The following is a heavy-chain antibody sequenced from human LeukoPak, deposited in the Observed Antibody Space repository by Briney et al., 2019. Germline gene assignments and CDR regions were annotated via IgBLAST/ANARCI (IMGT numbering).Heavy chain of an antibody. J-gene: IGHJ4*02. V-gene: IGHV1-2*06. CDR1: GYTFTGYY. D-gene: IGHD1-26*01. CDR2: INPNSGGT. CDR3: ARIVGADATTSTSNN. Sequence: ASVKVSCKASGYTFTGYYMHWVRQAPGQGLEWMGRINPNSGGTNYAQKFQGRVTMTRDTSISTAYMELSRLRSDDTAVYYCARIVGADATTSTSNNWGQGTLVTVPS.